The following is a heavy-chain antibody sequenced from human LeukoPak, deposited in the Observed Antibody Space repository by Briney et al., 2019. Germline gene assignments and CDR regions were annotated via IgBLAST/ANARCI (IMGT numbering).Heavy chain of an antibody. D-gene: IGHD3-16*02. Sequence: GGSLRLSCAASGFTFSGSAMHWVRQASGKGLEWVGRIRSKANSYATAYAASVKGRFSISRDDSKNTAYLQMNSLKTEDTAVYYCTRLGFGGVIASDSWGQGTLVTVS. V-gene: IGHV3-73*01. CDR1: GFTFSGSA. J-gene: IGHJ4*02. CDR3: TRLGFGGVIASDS. CDR2: IRSKANSYAT.